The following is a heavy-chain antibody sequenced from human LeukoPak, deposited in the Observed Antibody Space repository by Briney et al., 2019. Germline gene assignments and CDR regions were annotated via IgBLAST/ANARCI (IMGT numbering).Heavy chain of an antibody. J-gene: IGHJ4*02. D-gene: IGHD3-10*01. CDR2: INHSGST. CDR3: AREGTWTVVSKYYGILYYFDY. CDR1: GGSFSGYY. Sequence: PSETLSLTCAVYGGSFSGYYWSWIRQPPGKGLEWIGEINHSGSTNYNPSLKSRVTISVDTSKNQFSLKLSSVTAADTAVYYCAREGTWTVVSKYYGILYYFDYWGQGTLVTVSS. V-gene: IGHV4-34*01.